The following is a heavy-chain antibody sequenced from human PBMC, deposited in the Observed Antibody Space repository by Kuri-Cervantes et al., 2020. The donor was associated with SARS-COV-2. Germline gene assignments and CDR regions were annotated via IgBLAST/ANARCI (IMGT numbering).Heavy chain of an antibody. V-gene: IGHV3-9*01. CDR1: GFTFDDYA. CDR3: ATDWGSSVDGMGV. CDR2: ISWNSGSI. D-gene: IGHD6-6*01. J-gene: IGHJ6*01. Sequence: LRLSCAASGFTFDDYAMHWVRQAPGKGLEWVSGISWNSGSIGYVDSVKGRFTISRDNAKNSLYLQMNSLRAEDTAMYYCATDWGSSVDGMGVWGQGTTVTVSS.